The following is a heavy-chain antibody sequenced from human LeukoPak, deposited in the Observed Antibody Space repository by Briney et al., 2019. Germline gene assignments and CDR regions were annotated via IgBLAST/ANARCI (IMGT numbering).Heavy chain of an antibody. CDR1: WFTDRSNY. J-gene: IGHJ3*02. Sequence: SGGSLRLSCAASWFTDRSNYMSEVRQAPRKGLEWVSVIYSGGSTYYADSVKGRFTISRDNSKTTLYLQMNSLRAEDTAVYYCARKQWELGAFDIWGQGTMVTVSS. D-gene: IGHD1-26*01. V-gene: IGHV3-53*01. CDR3: ARKQWELGAFDI. CDR2: IYSGGST.